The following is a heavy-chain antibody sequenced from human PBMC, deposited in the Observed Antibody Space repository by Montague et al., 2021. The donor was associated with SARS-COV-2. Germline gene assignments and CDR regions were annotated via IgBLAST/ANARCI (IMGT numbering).Heavy chain of an antibody. CDR2: ISTSSSTI. V-gene: IGHV3-48*02. CDR3: STIAAADTLYYYYGMDV. J-gene: IGHJ6*02. CDR1: GFTFSSYS. D-gene: IGHD6-13*01. Sequence: SLRLSCAASGFTFSSYSMNWVRQAPGKGLEWVSYISTSSSTIYYADSVKGRSTISRDNGKNSLYLQMNSLRDEDTAVYYCSTIAAADTLYYYYGMDVWGQGTTVTVSS.